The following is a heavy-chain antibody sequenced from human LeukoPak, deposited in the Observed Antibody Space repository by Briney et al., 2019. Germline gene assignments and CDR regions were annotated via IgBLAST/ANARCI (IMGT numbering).Heavy chain of an antibody. V-gene: IGHV3-30*02. J-gene: IGHJ4*02. CDR1: GFTFSSYG. Sequence: AGGSLRLSCAASGFTFSSYGMHWVRQAPGEGLEWVAFIRYDGSNKYYADSVKGRFTISRDNSKNTLYLQMNSLRAEDTAVYYCAKDRRLYYYDSSGSGYWGQGTLVTVSS. CDR3: AKDRRLYYYDSSGSGY. CDR2: IRYDGSNK. D-gene: IGHD3-22*01.